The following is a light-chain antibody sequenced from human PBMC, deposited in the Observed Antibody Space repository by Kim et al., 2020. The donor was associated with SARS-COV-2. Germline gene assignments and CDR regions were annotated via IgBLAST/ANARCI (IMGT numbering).Light chain of an antibody. CDR3: SSYTSSSTLDVV. Sequence: ITISCTGTSSDVGGYNYVSWYQQHPGKAPKLMIYDVSNRPSGVSTRFSGSKSGITASLTISGLQAEDEADYYCSSYTSSSTLDVVFGGGTQLTVL. V-gene: IGLV2-14*03. CDR1: SSDVGGYNY. CDR2: DVS. J-gene: IGLJ2*01.